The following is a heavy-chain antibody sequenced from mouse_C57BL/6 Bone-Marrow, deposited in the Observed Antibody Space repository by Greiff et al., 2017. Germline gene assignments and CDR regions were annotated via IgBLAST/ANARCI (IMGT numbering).Heavy chain of an antibody. CDR3: ARDPPVVANYFDY. V-gene: IGHV1-54*01. D-gene: IGHD1-1*01. CDR2: INPGSGGT. CDR1: GYAFTNYL. Sequence: VQLQQSGAELVRPGTSVKVSCKASGYAFTNYLIEWVKQRPGQGLEWIGVINPGSGGTNYNEKFKGKATLTADKSSSTAYMQLSSLTSEDSAVYFCARDPPVVANYFDYWGQGTTLTVSS. J-gene: IGHJ2*01.